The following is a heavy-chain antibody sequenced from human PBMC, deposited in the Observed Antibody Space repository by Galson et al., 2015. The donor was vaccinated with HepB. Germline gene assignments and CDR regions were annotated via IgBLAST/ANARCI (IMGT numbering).Heavy chain of an antibody. J-gene: IGHJ3*02. V-gene: IGHV1-46*01. CDR2: INPSGGST. CDR3: ARELRSSSSRDAFDI. D-gene: IGHD6-6*01. CDR1: GGTFSSYA. Sequence: SVKVSCKASGGTFSSYAISWVRQAPGQGLEWMGIINPSGGSTSYAQKFQGRVTMTRDTSTSTVYMELSSLRSEDTAVYYCARELRSSSSRDAFDIWGQGTMATVSS.